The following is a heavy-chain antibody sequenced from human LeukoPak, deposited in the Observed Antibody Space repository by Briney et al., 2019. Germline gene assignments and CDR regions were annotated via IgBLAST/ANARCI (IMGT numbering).Heavy chain of an antibody. CDR1: GFTFSSDA. J-gene: IGHJ4*02. Sequence: GGSLRLSCAASGFTFSSDAMSWVRQAPGKGLEWVSVISGSGVRTYYADSVKGRFTISRDIFNHTVYLQMDSLRADATAVYYCANTDILTGYSAYWGQGTLVTVSS. V-gene: IGHV3-23*01. CDR2: ISGSGVRT. CDR3: ANTDILTGYSAY. D-gene: IGHD3-9*01.